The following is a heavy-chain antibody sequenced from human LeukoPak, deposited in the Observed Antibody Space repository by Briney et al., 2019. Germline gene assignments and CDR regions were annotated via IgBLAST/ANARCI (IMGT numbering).Heavy chain of an antibody. V-gene: IGHV3-48*01. Sequence: GGSLRLSCSASGFTFAAYTMNWVRQAPGKGPEWVSYIDYGGSVTHYADSVKGRFTISRDNAENSLYLQMNSLRVEDTAVYYCTRDLEYWSQGVQVTVSS. J-gene: IGHJ4*02. CDR2: IDYGGSVT. CDR3: TRDLEY. CDR1: GFTFAAYT.